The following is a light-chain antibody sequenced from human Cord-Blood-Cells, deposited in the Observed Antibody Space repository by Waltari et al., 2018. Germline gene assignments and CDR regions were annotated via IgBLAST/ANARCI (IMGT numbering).Light chain of an antibody. V-gene: IGKV3-15*01. Sequence: EIVMTQSPATLSVSPGERATLSCRASQRVSSNLAWYQQKPGQAPRLLIYGASTSATGIPARFSGSGSGTEFTLTISSLQSEDFAVYYCQQYNNWPITFGQGTRLEIK. J-gene: IGKJ5*01. CDR1: QRVSSN. CDR2: GAS. CDR3: QQYNNWPIT.